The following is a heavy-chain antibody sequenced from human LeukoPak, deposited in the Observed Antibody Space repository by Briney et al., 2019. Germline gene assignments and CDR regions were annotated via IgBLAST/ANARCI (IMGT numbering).Heavy chain of an antibody. CDR3: AKGYGVVPAASGH. V-gene: IGHV3-30*02. D-gene: IGHD2-2*01. CDR1: GFTFSSYG. Sequence: GSLRLSCAASGFTFSSYGMHWVRQAPGKGLEWVAFIRYDGSNKYNADSVKGRFTISRDNSKNTLYLQMNSLRAEDTAVYYCAKGYGVVPAASGHWGQGSLVTVSS. J-gene: IGHJ4*02. CDR2: IRYDGSNK.